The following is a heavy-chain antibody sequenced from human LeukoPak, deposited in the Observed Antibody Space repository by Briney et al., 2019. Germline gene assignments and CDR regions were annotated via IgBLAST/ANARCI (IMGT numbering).Heavy chain of an antibody. CDR3: ARYYYDSSSNWFDP. CDR2: IYYSGST. J-gene: IGHJ5*02. Sequence: SETLSLTGTVSGVSVSSGSYYWSWIRQPPGKGLEWIGYIYYSGSTNYNPSLKSRVTISVDTSKNQFSLKLSSVTAADTAVYYCARYYYDSSSNWFDPWGQGTLVTVSS. D-gene: IGHD3-22*01. V-gene: IGHV4-61*01. CDR1: GVSVSSGSYY.